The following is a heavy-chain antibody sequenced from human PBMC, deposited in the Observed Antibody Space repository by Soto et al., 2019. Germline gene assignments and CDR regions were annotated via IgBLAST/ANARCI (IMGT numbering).Heavy chain of an antibody. CDR3: ASARRYYGDYGPPVYYFDY. Sequence: GASVKVSCKASGGTFSSYAISWVRQAPGQGREWMGGIIPIFGTANYAQKFQGRVTITADESTSTAYMELSSLRSEDTAVYYCASARRYYGDYGPPVYYFDYWGQGXLVTVSS. CDR1: GGTFSSYA. J-gene: IGHJ4*02. V-gene: IGHV1-69*13. D-gene: IGHD4-17*01. CDR2: IIPIFGTA.